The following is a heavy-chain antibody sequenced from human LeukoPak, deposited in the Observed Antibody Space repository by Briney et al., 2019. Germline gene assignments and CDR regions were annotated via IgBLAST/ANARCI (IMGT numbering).Heavy chain of an antibody. CDR1: EYSFTTYW. Sequence: GESLKISCKASEYSFTTYWIGWVSQMPGKGLEWIGIIYPGDSDIIYSPSFRGQVTISADKSVRTAYLQWSSLKASDTAMYYCARLYCSNGVCHIDYWGQGTLVTVSS. D-gene: IGHD2-8*01. V-gene: IGHV5-51*03. CDR3: ARLYCSNGVCHIDY. CDR2: IYPGDSDI. J-gene: IGHJ4*02.